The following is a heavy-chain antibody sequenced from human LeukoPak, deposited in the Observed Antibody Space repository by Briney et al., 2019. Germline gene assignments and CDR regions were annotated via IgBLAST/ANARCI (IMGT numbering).Heavy chain of an antibody. CDR2: IGVSGGST. J-gene: IGHJ4*02. V-gene: IGHV3-23*01. D-gene: IGHD2-21*02. CDR1: RVTLTTYP. CDR3: AKDVSSCGGDCPDS. Sequence: GRSLRLSCVASRVTLTTYPMSWVREAPGKGLEWVSGIGVSGGSTYPAESGKGRFHISRDDYKNTVYLQMNSLRAEETAIYYCAKDVSSCGGDCPDSWGQGTLVSVSS.